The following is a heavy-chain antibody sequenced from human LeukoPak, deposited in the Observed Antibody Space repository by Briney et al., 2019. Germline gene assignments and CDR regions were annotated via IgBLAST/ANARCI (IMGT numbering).Heavy chain of an antibody. V-gene: IGHV1-2*02. CDR3: ARDPSDCSGGSCYSSNWFDP. CDR1: GYTFTAYY. Sequence: ASVKVSCKTSGYTFTAYYIHWVRQAPGQGLEWVGWLNPNSGGTKYGRNFQGRVTMTRDTSISTAYMELSRLRSDDTAVYYCARDPSDCSGGSCYSSNWFDPWGQGTLVTVSS. CDR2: LNPNSGGT. D-gene: IGHD2-15*01. J-gene: IGHJ5*02.